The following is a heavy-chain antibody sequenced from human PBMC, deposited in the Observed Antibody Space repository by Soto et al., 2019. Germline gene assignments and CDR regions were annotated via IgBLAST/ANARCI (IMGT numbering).Heavy chain of an antibody. J-gene: IGHJ5*02. CDR3: AKDGGSSWIRGWFDP. D-gene: IGHD6-13*01. CDR2: ISGSGGST. CDR1: GFTFSSYA. Sequence: GGSLRLSCAASGFTFSSYAMSWVRQARGKGLEWVSAISGSGGSTYNADSVKGRFTISRDNSKNTLYLQMNSLRAEDTAVYYCAKDGGSSWIRGWFDPWGQGTLVTVSS. V-gene: IGHV3-23*01.